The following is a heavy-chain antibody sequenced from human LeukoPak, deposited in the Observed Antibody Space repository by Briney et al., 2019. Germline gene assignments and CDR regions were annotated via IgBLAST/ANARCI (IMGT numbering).Heavy chain of an antibody. V-gene: IGHV3-48*03. CDR1: GFTFSSYE. CDR2: ISSSGSTI. J-gene: IGHJ6*03. Sequence: PGGSLRLSCAASGFTFSSYEMNWVRQAPGKGLEWVSYISSSGSTIYYADSVKGRFISSRDNTKNSLYLQMNSLRAEDTALYYCARSDYYGSGSYYLDYYYYMDVWGKGTTVTVSS. D-gene: IGHD3-10*01. CDR3: ARSDYYGSGSYYLDYYYYMDV.